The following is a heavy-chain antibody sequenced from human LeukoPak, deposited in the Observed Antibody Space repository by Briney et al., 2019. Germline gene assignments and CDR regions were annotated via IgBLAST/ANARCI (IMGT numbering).Heavy chain of an antibody. CDR1: GFTFSTYT. J-gene: IGHJ2*01. V-gene: IGHV3-48*02. D-gene: IGHD6-19*01. CDR3: ARGGNSGWNYFDL. Sequence: PGGSLRLSCVASGFTFSTYTMNWVRQAPGKGLEWVSYISSSTSTIYYADSVMGRFTISRDNAKNSLYLQMNSLRDEDTAAYYCARGGNSGWNYFDLWGRGTLVTVSS. CDR2: ISSSTSTI.